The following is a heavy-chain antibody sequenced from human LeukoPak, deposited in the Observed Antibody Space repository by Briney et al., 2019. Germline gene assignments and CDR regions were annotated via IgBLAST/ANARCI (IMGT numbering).Heavy chain of an antibody. CDR2: IKQDGSEK. CDR1: GFTFRSYW. V-gene: IGHV3-7*03. Sequence: PGGSLRLSCAASGFTFRSYWMRWVRQAPGKGLEWVANIKQDGSEKNYVDSVKGRFTISRDNAKNSLYLQMNSLRAEDTAVYYCARDRYCSGGSCYANLIDYWGQGTPVTVSS. CDR3: ARDRYCSGGSCYANLIDY. D-gene: IGHD2-15*01. J-gene: IGHJ4*02.